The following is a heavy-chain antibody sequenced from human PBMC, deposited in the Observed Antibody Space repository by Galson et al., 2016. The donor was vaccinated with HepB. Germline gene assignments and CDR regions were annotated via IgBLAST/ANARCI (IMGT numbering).Heavy chain of an antibody. CDR2: IKQDGNVK. Sequence: SLRLSCAGSGFTFSTYWMSWVRQAPGKGPEWVANIKQDGNVKYYVDSVKGRFTISRDNAKNSLYLQMNSLRAEETAVYYCARDKIVGATSLDYGGQGTLVTVSS. D-gene: IGHD1-26*01. CDR1: GFTFSTYW. CDR3: ARDKIVGATSLDY. V-gene: IGHV3-7*01. J-gene: IGHJ4*02.